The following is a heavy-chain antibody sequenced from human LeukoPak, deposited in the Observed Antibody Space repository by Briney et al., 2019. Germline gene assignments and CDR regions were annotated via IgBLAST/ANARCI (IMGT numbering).Heavy chain of an antibody. V-gene: IGHV3-66*01. J-gene: IGHJ5*02. CDR2: IYSGGNT. Sequence: GGSLRLSCAAPGFTASSNYMSWVRQAPGKGLEWGSVIYSGGNTYYADSVEGRFTISRDNSKNTLYLQMNSMRAEDTAVYYCARGIGSQLRSGWFDPWGQGTLVTVSS. CDR3: ARGIGSQLRSGWFDP. CDR1: GFTASSNY. D-gene: IGHD3-3*01.